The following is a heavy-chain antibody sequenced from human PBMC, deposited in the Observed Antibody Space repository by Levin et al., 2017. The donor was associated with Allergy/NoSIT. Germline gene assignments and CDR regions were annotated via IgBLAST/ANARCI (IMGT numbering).Heavy chain of an antibody. V-gene: IGHV3-48*03. D-gene: IGHD3-9*01. J-gene: IGHJ4*02. CDR3: VREYYGLLAGYYFDY. Sequence: SGESLKISCAASGFSFSTFEMNWVRQAPGKGLEWLSYINNNGGTTHYADPVKGRFTVSRDNAKSSLFLQMNSLRPEDSAVYYCVREYYGLLAGYYFDYWGQGTVVTVSS. CDR2: INNNGGTT. CDR1: GFSFSTFE.